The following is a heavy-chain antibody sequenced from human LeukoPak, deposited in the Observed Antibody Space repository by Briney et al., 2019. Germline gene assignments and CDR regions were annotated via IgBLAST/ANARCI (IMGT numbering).Heavy chain of an antibody. Sequence: SETLSLTCTVSGGSISGYYWSWIRQPPGKGLEWIGYIYYSGITSYNSSLKSRVTISVDTSKDQFSLKLSSVTAADTAVYYCARKHPSGYEDYWGQGTLVTVSS. CDR3: ARKHPSGYEDY. CDR2: IYYSGIT. J-gene: IGHJ4*02. D-gene: IGHD3-22*01. V-gene: IGHV4-59*08. CDR1: GGSISGYY.